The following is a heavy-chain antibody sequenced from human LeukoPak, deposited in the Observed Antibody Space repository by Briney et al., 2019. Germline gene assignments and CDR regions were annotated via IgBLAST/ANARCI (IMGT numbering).Heavy chain of an antibody. V-gene: IGHV4-34*01. J-gene: IGHJ6*02. D-gene: IGHD2-2*01. Sequence: SETLSLTCAVYGGSFSDYYWSWIRQPPGKGLEWIGEINHSGSTNYNPSLKSRVTISVDTSKNQFSLKLSSVTAADTAVYYCARGRSRYCSSTSCLRGMDVWGQGTTVTVSS. CDR3: ARGRSRYCSSTSCLRGMDV. CDR1: GGSFSDYY. CDR2: INHSGST.